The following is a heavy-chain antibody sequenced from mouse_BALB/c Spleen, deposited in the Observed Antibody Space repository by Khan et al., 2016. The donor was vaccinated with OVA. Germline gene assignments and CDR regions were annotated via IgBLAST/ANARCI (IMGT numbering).Heavy chain of an antibody. CDR2: ISGDSNTI. CDR1: GFTFNSYG. V-gene: IGHV5-17*02. CDR3: ATSYFYGYYLDY. D-gene: IGHD1-1*01. J-gene: IGHJ2*01. Sequence: EVELVESGGGLVQPGGSRKLSCAASGFTFNSYGMHWVRQAPEKGLEWVAYISGDSNTIYYADIVKGRFTISRDNPKNTLFLQMTSLMSEDTAMYYCATSYFYGYYLDYWGPGTTLTVS.